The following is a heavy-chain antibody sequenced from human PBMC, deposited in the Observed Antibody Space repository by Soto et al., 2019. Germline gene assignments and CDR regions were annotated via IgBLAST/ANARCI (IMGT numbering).Heavy chain of an antibody. J-gene: IGHJ6*02. CDR2: IYTSGGT. CDR1: GGAISSYY. D-gene: IGHD6-13*01. V-gene: IGHV4-4*07. Sequence: AETLSLTCTVSGGAISSYYCIFIRHAAWKGLEWIGRIYTSGGTNFNPSLNSRVTMSRDTSKKQFSLKLTSVTAADTAVYYCARGAVAGVDYGMDVWGRGTTVTVSS. CDR3: ARGAVAGVDYGMDV.